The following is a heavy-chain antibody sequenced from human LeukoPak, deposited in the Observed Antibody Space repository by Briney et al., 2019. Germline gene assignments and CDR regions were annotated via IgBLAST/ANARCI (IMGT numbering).Heavy chain of an antibody. D-gene: IGHD6-13*01. V-gene: IGHV4-39*07. CDR1: GGSTSSGGYY. CDR3: AGKRSYSSPLGY. J-gene: IGHJ4*02. Sequence: PSETLSLTCTVSGGSTSSGGYYWSWIRQPPGKGLEWIGEINHSGSTNYNPSLKSRVTISVDTSKNQFSLKLSSVTAADTAVYYCAGKRSYSSPLGYWGQGTLVTVSS. CDR2: INHSGST.